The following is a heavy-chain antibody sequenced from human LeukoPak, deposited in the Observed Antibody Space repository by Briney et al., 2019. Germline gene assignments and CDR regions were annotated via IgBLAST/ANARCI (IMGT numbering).Heavy chain of an antibody. CDR1: GYTFTGYG. CDR2: INPNSGGT. J-gene: IGHJ6*03. Sequence: LGASVKVSCKASGYTFTGYGISWVRQAPGQGLEWMGWINPNSGGTNYAQKFQGRVTMTRDTSISTAYMELSRLRSDDTAVYYCARDLLPVGATGYYYYYMDVWGKGTTVTVSS. V-gene: IGHV1-2*03. CDR3: ARDLLPVGATGYYYYYMDV. D-gene: IGHD1-26*01.